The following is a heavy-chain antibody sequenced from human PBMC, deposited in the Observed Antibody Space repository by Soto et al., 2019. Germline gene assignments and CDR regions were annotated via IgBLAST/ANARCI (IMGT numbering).Heavy chain of an antibody. J-gene: IGHJ6*02. V-gene: IGHV3-53*01. Sequence: PGGSLRLSCAASGFTVSSNYMSWVRQAPGKGLEWVSVIYSGGSTYYADSVKGRFTISRDNSKNTLYLQMSSLRAEDTAVYYCARDATRYSSSSWGYYYYYGMDVWGQGTTVTVSS. CDR1: GFTVSSNY. CDR3: ARDATRYSSSSWGYYYYYGMDV. CDR2: IYSGGST. D-gene: IGHD6-6*01.